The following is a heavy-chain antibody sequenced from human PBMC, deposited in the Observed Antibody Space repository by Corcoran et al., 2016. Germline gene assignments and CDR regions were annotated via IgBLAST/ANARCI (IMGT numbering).Heavy chain of an antibody. Sequence: QEQLVQSGAEVKKPGASVKVSCKASGYTFTGYYMHWVRQAPGQGLEWMGWIYPNSGGTNYAQKIQGRVTMSRDTSTSTAYMELSRLRSDDTAVYYCARDGYYGGALGSWGQGTLVAVSS. CDR1: GYTFTGYY. D-gene: IGHD3-10*01. CDR2: IYPNSGGT. J-gene: IGHJ4*03. V-gene: IGHV1-2*02. CDR3: ARDGYYGGALGS.